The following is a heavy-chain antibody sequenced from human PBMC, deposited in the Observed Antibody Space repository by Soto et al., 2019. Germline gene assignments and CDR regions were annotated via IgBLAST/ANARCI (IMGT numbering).Heavy chain of an antibody. D-gene: IGHD2-8*01. J-gene: IGHJ4*02. Sequence: EVQLVESGGGLVQPGGSLRLSCSASGFTFSSYAMHWVRQAPGKGLEYVSVISSNGGSTYYADSVKGGFTISRDNSKNRLYLQMSSLRAEDAAVYYCVKANKYDFDYWGQGTLVTVSS. CDR1: GFTFSSYA. CDR3: VKANKYDFDY. CDR2: ISSNGGST. V-gene: IGHV3-64D*06.